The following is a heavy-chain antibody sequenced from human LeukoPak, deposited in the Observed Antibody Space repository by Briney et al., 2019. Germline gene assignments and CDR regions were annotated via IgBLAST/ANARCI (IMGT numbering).Heavy chain of an antibody. D-gene: IGHD3-22*01. CDR2: ITNTGTST. CDR3: ARDPYYYDS. J-gene: IGHJ4*02. Sequence: GGSLRLSCAASGFIFSDHYMSWIRQAPGKGPEWVSYITNTGTSTGYADSVKGRFTISRDNAKNSLYLQMNTLRAEDTAVYYCARDPYYYDSWGQGTLVTVSS. V-gene: IGHV3-11*04. CDR1: GFIFSDHY.